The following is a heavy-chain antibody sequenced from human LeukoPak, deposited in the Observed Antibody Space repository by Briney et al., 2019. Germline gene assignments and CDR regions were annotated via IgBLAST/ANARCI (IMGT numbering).Heavy chain of an antibody. CDR1: GVSISSYY. D-gene: IGHD6-19*01. CDR3: ARGGGRRSGWSPIYFDY. J-gene: IGHJ4*02. CDR2: LYYSGST. V-gene: IGHV4-59*01. Sequence: PSETLSLTCTVSGVSISSYYWSCIRQPPGKGLEWFGYLYYSGSTNYNPSLKSRVTISVDTSKNQFSLKLSSVTAADTAVYYCARGGGRRSGWSPIYFDYWGQGTLVTVSS.